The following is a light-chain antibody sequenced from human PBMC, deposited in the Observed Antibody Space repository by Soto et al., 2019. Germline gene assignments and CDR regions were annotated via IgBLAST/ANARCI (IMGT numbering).Light chain of an antibody. V-gene: IGLV1-44*01. CDR2: KNN. CDR1: SSNIGSNA. CDR3: AAWDDSLKGLV. J-gene: IGLJ3*02. Sequence: QSALTQPPSASGTPGQRVAISCSGSSSNIGSNAVNWYQQLPGAAPKLLIYKNNLRPSGVPDRFSGSKSGASASLAISGLKSEDESHYYCAAWDDSLKGLVFGGGTKLTVL.